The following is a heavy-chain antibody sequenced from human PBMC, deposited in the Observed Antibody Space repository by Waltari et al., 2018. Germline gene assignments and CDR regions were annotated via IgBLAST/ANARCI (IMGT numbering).Heavy chain of an antibody. J-gene: IGHJ4*02. D-gene: IGHD1-26*01. V-gene: IGHV4-61*02. CDR1: GDSMSSANYY. CDR3: ARGLGTTNFDV. CDR2: IYTTGST. Sequence: QVQLQESGPGLVKPSQTLSLTCAISGDSMSSANYYWSWIRQPAGKGLKWIGRIYTTGSTNYNPSLKSRVTISIDTSKSQFSLNLDSVTAADTAVYYCARGLGTTNFDVWGQGTLVTASS.